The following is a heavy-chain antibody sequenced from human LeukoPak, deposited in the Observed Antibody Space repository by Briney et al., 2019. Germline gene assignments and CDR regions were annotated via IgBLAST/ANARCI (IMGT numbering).Heavy chain of an antibody. D-gene: IGHD2-15*01. CDR2: IMRTAADVT. CDR3: AKENAVVVAAPSFDY. CDR1: GFTFSSYT. V-gene: IGHV3-48*02. J-gene: IGHJ4*02. Sequence: GGSLRLSCAASGFTFSSYTMNWVRQAPGKGLEWISYIMRTAADVTSYADSVEGRFTISRDDAKNSLYLQMNSLRDEDTAVYYCAKENAVVVAAPSFDYWGQGTLVTVSS.